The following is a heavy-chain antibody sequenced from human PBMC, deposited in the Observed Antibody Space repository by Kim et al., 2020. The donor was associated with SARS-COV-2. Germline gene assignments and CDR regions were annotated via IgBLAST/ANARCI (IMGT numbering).Heavy chain of an antibody. J-gene: IGHJ6*02. CDR2: FDPEDGET. Sequence: ASVKVSCKVSGYTLTELSMHWVRQAPGKGLEWMGGFDPEDGETIYAQKFQGRVTMTEDTSTDTAYMELSSLRSEDTAVYYCATDTHSSSWYGYYYYGMDVWGQGTTVTVSS. CDR1: GYTLTELS. D-gene: IGHD6-13*01. CDR3: ATDTHSSSWYGYYYYGMDV. V-gene: IGHV1-24*01.